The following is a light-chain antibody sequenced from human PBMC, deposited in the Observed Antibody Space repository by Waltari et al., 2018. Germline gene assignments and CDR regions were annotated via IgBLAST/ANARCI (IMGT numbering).Light chain of an antibody. CDR1: SSDVGRYNL. J-gene: IGLJ2*01. Sequence: QSALTQPASVSGSPGQSSTISCTGTSSDVGRYNLVSWYQQHPGKAPKLMIYEGSKRPSGVSNRFSGSKSGNTASLTISGLQAEDEADYYCCSYAGSSTWVVFGGGTKLTVL. CDR3: CSYAGSSTWVV. V-gene: IGLV2-23*01. CDR2: EGS.